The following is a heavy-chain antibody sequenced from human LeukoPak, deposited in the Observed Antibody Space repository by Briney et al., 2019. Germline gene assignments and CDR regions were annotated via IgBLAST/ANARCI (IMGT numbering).Heavy chain of an antibody. CDR1: GFTFSSYN. V-gene: IGHV3-21*01. J-gene: IGHJ4*02. CDR3: ARGGSSSGFRHFDY. Sequence: GGSLRLSCAASGFTFSSYNMNWVRQVPGRGLEWVSSISSSSSYIYYADSVKGRFTISRDNAKNSMFLEMISLRAEDTAVYYCARGGSSSGFRHFDYWGQGTPVTVSS. CDR2: ISSSSSYI. D-gene: IGHD6-6*01.